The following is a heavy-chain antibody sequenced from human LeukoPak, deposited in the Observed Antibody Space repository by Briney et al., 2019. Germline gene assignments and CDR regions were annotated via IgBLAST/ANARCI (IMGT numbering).Heavy chain of an antibody. J-gene: IGHJ5*02. CDR2: INHSGST. D-gene: IGHD3-3*01. Sequence: SETLSLTCAVYGGSFSDYYWSWIRQPPGKGLEWIGEINHSGSTNYNPSLKSRVTISVDTSKNQFSLKLSSVTAADTAVYYCARASPTIFGGGGWFDPWGQGTLVTVSS. V-gene: IGHV4-34*01. CDR1: GGSFSDYY. CDR3: ARASPTIFGGGGWFDP.